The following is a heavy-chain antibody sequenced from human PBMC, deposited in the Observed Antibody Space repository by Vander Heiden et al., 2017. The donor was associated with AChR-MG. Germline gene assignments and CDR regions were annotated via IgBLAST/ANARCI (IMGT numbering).Heavy chain of an antibody. Sequence: QLVESGGGVVQPGRSLGLSCAASGFTFSEFPMHWVRQSPGKGLEWVALISLDGNNRYYADSVKGRFTISRDNSKDTLYLHMNSLRFEDTAVYYCAHLEGSGDYWGQGTLVTVSS. V-gene: IGHV3-30-3*01. CDR1: GFTFSEFP. J-gene: IGHJ4*02. CDR2: ISLDGNNR. D-gene: IGHD3-10*01. CDR3: AHLEGSGDY.